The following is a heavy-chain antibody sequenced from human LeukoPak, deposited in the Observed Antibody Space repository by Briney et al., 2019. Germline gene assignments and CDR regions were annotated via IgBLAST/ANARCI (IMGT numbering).Heavy chain of an antibody. J-gene: IGHJ4*02. CDR2: IIPIFGTA. D-gene: IGHD5-18*01. Sequence: ASVKVSCKASGGTFSSYAISWVRQAPGQGLEWMGGIIPIFGTANCAQKFQGRVTITTDESTSTAYMELSSLRSEDTAVYYCARESPSRSYGYVLWGQGTLVTVSS. CDR1: GGTFSSYA. V-gene: IGHV1-69*05. CDR3: ARESPSRSYGYVL.